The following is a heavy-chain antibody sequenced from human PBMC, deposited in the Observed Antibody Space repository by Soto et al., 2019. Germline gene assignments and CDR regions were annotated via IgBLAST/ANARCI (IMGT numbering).Heavy chain of an antibody. D-gene: IGHD3-10*01. Sequence: GGSLRLSCAASGFTFSDYYMSWIRQAPGKGLEWVSYISSSGSTIYYADSVKGRFTISRDNAKNSLYLQMNSLRAEDTAVYYCARDQRGYGSGQGPLYYYGMDVWGQGTTVTVYS. CDR2: ISSSGSTI. CDR3: ARDQRGYGSGQGPLYYYGMDV. J-gene: IGHJ6*02. V-gene: IGHV3-11*01. CDR1: GFTFSDYY.